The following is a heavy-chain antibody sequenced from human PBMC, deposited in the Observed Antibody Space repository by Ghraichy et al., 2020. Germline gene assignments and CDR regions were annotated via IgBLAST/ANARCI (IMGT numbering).Heavy chain of an antibody. V-gene: IGHV1-69*06. D-gene: IGHD2-2*01. CDR3: AKDKTPKRRGQLHDPNWFGS. Sequence: SVKVSCKTSGGTFYNFAVSWVRQAPGQGLEWMGAIIPIFGTTNYAQRFQDRVKITADKSTSTVSMELSNLRSDDTAMYYCAKDKTPKRRGQLHDPNWFGSWGQGTLVTVSS. J-gene: IGHJ5*01. CDR1: GGTFYNFA. CDR2: IIPIFGTT.